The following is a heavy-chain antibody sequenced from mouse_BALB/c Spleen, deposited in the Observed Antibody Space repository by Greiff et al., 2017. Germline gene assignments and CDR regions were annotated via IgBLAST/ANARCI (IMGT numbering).Heavy chain of an antibody. Sequence: VQLKESGPGLVKPSQSLSLTCTVTGYSITSDYAWNWIRQFPGNKLEWMGYISYSGSTSYNPSLKSRISITRDTSKNQFFLQLNSVTTEDTATYYCARITTVVEGDAMDYWGQGTSVTVSS. V-gene: IGHV3-2*02. CDR2: ISYSGST. J-gene: IGHJ4*01. CDR3: ARITTVVEGDAMDY. D-gene: IGHD1-1*01. CDR1: GYSITSDYA.